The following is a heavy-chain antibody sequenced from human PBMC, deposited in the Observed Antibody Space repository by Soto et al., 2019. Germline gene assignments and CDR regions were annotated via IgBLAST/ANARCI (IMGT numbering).Heavy chain of an antibody. J-gene: IGHJ4*02. CDR1: GFTFSNYG. Sequence: GGSLRLSCAASGFTFSNYGMHWVRQAPGKGLEWVAVIWYDGSNKYYADSVKGRFTISRDNSKNTLYLQMNSLRAEDTAVYYCARVRYYDRSGYLDYWGQGTLVTVSS. V-gene: IGHV3-33*01. D-gene: IGHD3-22*01. CDR3: ARVRYYDRSGYLDY. CDR2: IWYDGSNK.